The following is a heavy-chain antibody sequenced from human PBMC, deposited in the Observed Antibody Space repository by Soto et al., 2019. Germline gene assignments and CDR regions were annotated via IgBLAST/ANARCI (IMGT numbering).Heavy chain of an antibody. V-gene: IGHV3-23*01. J-gene: IGHJ1*01. D-gene: IGHD2-8*01. CDR2: LSATSGST. CDR1: GFTFSNYA. Sequence: GGSLRLSCAASGFTFSNYAMSWVRQAPGKGLEWVSTLSATSGSTYYEDSVKGRFTMSRDXSKNTLYLQMNSLRAEDTAVYYCAKGVNFFGYWAPGAMVTVSS. CDR3: AKGVNFFGY.